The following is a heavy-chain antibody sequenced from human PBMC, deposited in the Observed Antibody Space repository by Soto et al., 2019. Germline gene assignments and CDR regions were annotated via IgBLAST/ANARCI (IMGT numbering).Heavy chain of an antibody. V-gene: IGHV6-1*01. J-gene: IGHJ6*02. CDR2: AYYRSQWYY. CDR3: TKQRGDSPTYTGVDV. D-gene: IGHD2-2*02. CDR1: GDSVSSNSAA. Sequence: QVQLQQSGPGLVKPSQTLSLTCAISGDSVSSNSAAWNWIRQSPSRGLECLGRAYYRSQWYYDSEVFVRSRITVIPDTPQSQFSLQLSTVPPEDTAVYFCTKQRGDSPTYTGVDVWGQGTTVIVSS.